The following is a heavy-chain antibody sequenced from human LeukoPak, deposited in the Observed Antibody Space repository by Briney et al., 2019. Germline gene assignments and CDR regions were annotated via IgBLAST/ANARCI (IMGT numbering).Heavy chain of an antibody. CDR3: TRVRYSNSFYFYHMDV. D-gene: IGHD6-6*01. Sequence: SETLSLTCNVSGVSISTHYWSWIRQSPGKGLEWIGYIYHNGITNYSPSLKSRVTISIDTSKNQFSLQMNSVTPEDTAVYYCTRVRYSNSFYFYHMDVWGKGTTVTV. V-gene: IGHV4-59*11. J-gene: IGHJ6*03. CDR1: GVSISTHY. CDR2: IYHNGIT.